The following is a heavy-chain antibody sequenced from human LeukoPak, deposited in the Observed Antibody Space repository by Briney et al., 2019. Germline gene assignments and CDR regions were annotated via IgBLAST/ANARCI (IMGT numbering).Heavy chain of an antibody. Sequence: NPSETLSLTCAVYGGSFSGYYWSWIRQPPGKGLEWIGEINHSGSTNYNPSLKSRVTISVDTSKNQFSLKLSSVTAADTAVYYCAFSQGDGGDWPFDYWGQGTLVTVSS. V-gene: IGHV4-34*01. CDR2: INHSGST. CDR3: AFSQGDGGDWPFDY. CDR1: GGSFSGYY. D-gene: IGHD2-21*02. J-gene: IGHJ4*02.